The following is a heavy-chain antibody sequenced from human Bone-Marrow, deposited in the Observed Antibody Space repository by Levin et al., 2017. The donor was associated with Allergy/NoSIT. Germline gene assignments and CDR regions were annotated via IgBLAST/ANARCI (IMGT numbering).Heavy chain of an antibody. CDR1: GVSITSGNYY. J-gene: IGHJ6*03. CDR3: ARVLQYYYYYMDV. D-gene: IGHD5-24*01. CDR2: IYTSGNT. V-gene: IGHV4-61*09. Sequence: SETLSLTCTVSGVSITSGNYYWSWIRQPAGKGLEWIGHIYTSGNTNYNPSLKSRVTISVDTSKNQFSLKLRSVTAADTAVYYCARVLQYYYYYMDVWGKGTTVTVSS.